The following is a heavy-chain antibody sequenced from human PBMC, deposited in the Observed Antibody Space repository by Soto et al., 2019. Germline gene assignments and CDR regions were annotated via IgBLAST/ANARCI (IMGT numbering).Heavy chain of an antibody. CDR2: IDYSGAT. CDR3: ASPREGQVVLASGC. D-gene: IGHD2-8*02. V-gene: IGHV4-39*02. Sequence: LQLQESGPGLVKPSETLSLTCNVSGGSIKTGSYYWGWFRQPPGKGLEWVGSIDYSGATYYSPSLQSRLTISLDTSKNHFSLKMKSVTAADTATYFCASPREGQVVLASGCWGQGTLVIVSS. CDR1: GGSIKTGSYY. J-gene: IGHJ4*02.